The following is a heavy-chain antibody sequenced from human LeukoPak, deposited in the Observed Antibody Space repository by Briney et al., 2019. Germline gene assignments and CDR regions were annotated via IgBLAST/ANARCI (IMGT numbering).Heavy chain of an antibody. CDR2: ISADSATT. V-gene: IGHV3-23*01. CDR1: GFNFGSYS. J-gene: IGHJ5*02. CDR3: AKEGGTIFAWFDP. Sequence: PGGSLRLSCAASGFNFGSYSMTWVRQAPGKGLEWVSVISADSATTFYADSVKGRFTISRDNSKNTLYLQMNSLRAEDTAVYYCAKEGGTIFAWFDPWGQGTLVTVSS. D-gene: IGHD2-15*01.